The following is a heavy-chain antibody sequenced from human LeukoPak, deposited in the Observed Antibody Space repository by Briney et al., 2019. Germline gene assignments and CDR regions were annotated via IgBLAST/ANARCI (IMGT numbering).Heavy chain of an antibody. D-gene: IGHD3-10*01. Sequence: GGSLRLSRAPSGFTFIDYGMSWVRQPPGEGLEWVSGIAWNGANIGYAGSVKDRFTISRDNAKNSLYLQMSSLRDDDTALYHCVRDPYPYGEDGFDIWGQGTMVTVSS. CDR2: IAWNGANI. CDR3: VRDPYPYGEDGFDI. J-gene: IGHJ3*02. CDR1: GFTFIDYG. V-gene: IGHV3-20*01.